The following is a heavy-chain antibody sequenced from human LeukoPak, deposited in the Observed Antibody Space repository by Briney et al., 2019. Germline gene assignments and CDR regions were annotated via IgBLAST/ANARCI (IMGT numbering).Heavy chain of an antibody. Sequence: PGGSLRLSCAASGFTFSSYSMNWVRQAPGKGLEWVSYISSSSSTIYYAASVKGRFTIYRDNAKNSLYLQMNSLRAEDTAVYYCEAVAGQIWGQGTLVTVSS. V-gene: IGHV3-48*01. J-gene: IGHJ4*02. CDR3: EAVAGQI. D-gene: IGHD6-19*01. CDR1: GFTFSSYS. CDR2: ISSSSSTI.